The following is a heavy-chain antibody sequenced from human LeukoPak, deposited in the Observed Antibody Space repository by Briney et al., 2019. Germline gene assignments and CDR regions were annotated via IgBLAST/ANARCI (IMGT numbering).Heavy chain of an antibody. D-gene: IGHD3-16*02. CDR3: ARRLVVLQGFDY. Sequence: SETLSLTCAVPGYSISSGYHWGWIRQPPGKGLEWIGSIYHSGSTYYNPSLKSRVTISVDTSKNQFSLKLSSVTAADTAVYYCARRLVVLQGFDYWGQGSLVTVSS. CDR2: IYHSGST. CDR1: GYSISSGYH. J-gene: IGHJ4*02. V-gene: IGHV4-38-2*01.